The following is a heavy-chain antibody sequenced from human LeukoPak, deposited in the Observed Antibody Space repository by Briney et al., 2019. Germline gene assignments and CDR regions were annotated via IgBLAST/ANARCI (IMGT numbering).Heavy chain of an antibody. CDR2: IYYSGST. D-gene: IGHD3-22*01. CDR3: ARLLMPGYYYDSSGYYPDY. Sequence: GSLRLSCAASGFTFSSYAMSWVRQAPGKGLEWIGSIYYSGSTYYNPSLKSRVTISVDTSKNQFSLKLSSVTAADTAVYYCARLLMPGYYYDSSGYYPDYWGQGTLVTVSS. J-gene: IGHJ4*02. V-gene: IGHV4-39*01. CDR1: GFTFSSYA.